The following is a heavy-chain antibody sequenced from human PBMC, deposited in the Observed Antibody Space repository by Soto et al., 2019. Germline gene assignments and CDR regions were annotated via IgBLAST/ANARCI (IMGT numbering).Heavy chain of an antibody. Sequence: SETLSLTCTVSGGSSSSGDYYWSWIRQPPGKGLEWIGYIYYSGSTYYNPSLKSRVTISVDTSKNQFSLKLSSVTAADTAVYYCAITSVVAASWFDPWGQGTLVTVSS. D-gene: IGHD2-15*01. CDR2: IYYSGST. CDR1: GGSSSSGDYY. V-gene: IGHV4-30-4*01. J-gene: IGHJ5*02. CDR3: AITSVVAASWFDP.